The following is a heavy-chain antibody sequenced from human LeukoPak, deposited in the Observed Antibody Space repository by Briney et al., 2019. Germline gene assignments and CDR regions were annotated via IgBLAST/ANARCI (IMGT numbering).Heavy chain of an antibody. J-gene: IGHJ5*02. CDR2: IYSGGDT. D-gene: IGHD2-2*01. CDR3: TLVPPNP. V-gene: IGHV3-66*01. Sequence: GGSLRLSCAASGFTFSDYYMSWVRQAPGKGLEWVSVIYSGGDTYYADSVKGRFTISRDNSKNTLYLQMNSLRAEDTAVYYCTLVPPNPWGQGTLVTVSS. CDR1: GFTFSDYY.